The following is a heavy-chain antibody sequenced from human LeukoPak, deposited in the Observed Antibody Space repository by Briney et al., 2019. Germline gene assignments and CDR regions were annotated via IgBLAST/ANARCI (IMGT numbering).Heavy chain of an antibody. J-gene: IGHJ6*03. CDR1: GYTFTSYG. D-gene: IGHD3-22*01. Sequence: ASVKVSCKASGYTFTSYGISWVRQAPGQGVEWMGWISAYNGNTNYAQKLQGRVTMTTDTSTSTAYMELRSLRSDDTAVYYCARVLYYDSPYYYYMDVWGKGTTVTVSS. V-gene: IGHV1-18*01. CDR2: ISAYNGNT. CDR3: ARVLYYDSPYYYYMDV.